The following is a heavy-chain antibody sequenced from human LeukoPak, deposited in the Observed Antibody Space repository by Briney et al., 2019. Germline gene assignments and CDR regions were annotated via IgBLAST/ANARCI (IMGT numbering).Heavy chain of an antibody. V-gene: IGHV3-48*02. J-gene: IGHJ4*02. CDR2: IISISSTI. D-gene: IGHD1-1*01. CDR3: ARNDPFDY. Sequence: PGGALRLSCAASGFTFSSYSMNWVRQAPGKGLEWVSSIISISSTIYYADSVKGRFTISRDNAKNSLYLQMNSLRDEDTAVYYCARNDPFDYWGQGTLVTVSS. CDR1: GFTFSSYS.